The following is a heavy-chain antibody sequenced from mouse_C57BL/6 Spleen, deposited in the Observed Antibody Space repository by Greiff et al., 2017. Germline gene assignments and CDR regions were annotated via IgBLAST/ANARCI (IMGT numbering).Heavy chain of an antibody. CDR2: INYDGSST. D-gene: IGHD1-1*02. V-gene: IGHV5-16*01. Sequence: EVKLMESEGGLVQPGSSMKLSCTASGFTFSDYYMAWVRQVPEKGLEWVANINYDGSSTYYLDSLKSRFIISRDNAKNILYLQMSSLKSEDTATYYCARDLWWYFDYWGQGTTLTVSS. CDR1: GFTFSDYY. J-gene: IGHJ2*01. CDR3: ARDLWWYFDY.